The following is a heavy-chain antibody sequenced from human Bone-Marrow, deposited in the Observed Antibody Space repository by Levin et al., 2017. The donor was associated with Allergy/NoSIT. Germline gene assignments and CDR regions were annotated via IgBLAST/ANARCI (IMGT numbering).Heavy chain of an antibody. V-gene: IGHV1-2*02. CDR3: ARGAVPVADEVRFDP. Sequence: ASVKVSCEASTYTFTAYYMHWVRQAPGQGLEWMGWINPTSGASNLAQKFLGRVTMTRDTSISTAYMELNRLRYDDTAVYYCARGAVPVADEVRFDPWGQGTLVTVSS. D-gene: IGHD6-19*01. CDR1: TYTFTAYY. J-gene: IGHJ5*02. CDR2: INPTSGAS.